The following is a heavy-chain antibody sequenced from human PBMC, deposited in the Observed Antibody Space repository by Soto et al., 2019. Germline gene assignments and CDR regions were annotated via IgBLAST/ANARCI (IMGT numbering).Heavy chain of an antibody. CDR1: GFTFDDYG. V-gene: IGHV3-20*01. CDR3: ARSALLGYCSGGSCYGGFDP. J-gene: IGHJ5*02. Sequence: EVQLVESGGGVVRPGGSLRLSCAASGFTFDDYGMSWVRQAPGKGLEWVSGINWNGGSTGYADSVKGRFTISRDKAKNSLYLQMNSLRAEDTALYHCARSALLGYCSGGSCYGGFDPWGQGTLVTVSS. CDR2: INWNGGST. D-gene: IGHD2-15*01.